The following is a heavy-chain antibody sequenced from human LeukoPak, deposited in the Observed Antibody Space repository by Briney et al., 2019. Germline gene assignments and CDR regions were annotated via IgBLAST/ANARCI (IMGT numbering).Heavy chain of an antibody. J-gene: IGHJ3*01. V-gene: IGHV3-23*01. CDR1: GFTFSNYA. CDR3: AKRRLSGSSAWDAFDF. Sequence: GGSLRLSCAASGFTFSNYAMSWVRQAPGKGLEWVSGISDSGVTTYYADSVKGRFTISRDNSKNTVDLQMNSLRAEDTAVYYCAKRRLSGSSAWDAFDFWGQGTMVTVSS. D-gene: IGHD1-26*01. CDR2: ISDSGVTT.